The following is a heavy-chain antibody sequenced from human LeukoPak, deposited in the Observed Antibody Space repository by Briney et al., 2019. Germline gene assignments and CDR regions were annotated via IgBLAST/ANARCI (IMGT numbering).Heavy chain of an antibody. CDR3: ARESSGWLQLFDY. Sequence: PGGSLRLSCAASGFTVSTDHMSWVRQAPGKGLEWVAVSYSGGSRSYAESVKGRFTISRDNSKNTVYLQMNSLRAEDTAVYYCARESSGWLQLFDYWGQGTLVTVSS. CDR1: GFTVSTDH. CDR2: SYSGGSR. D-gene: IGHD5-24*01. J-gene: IGHJ4*02. V-gene: IGHV3-53*01.